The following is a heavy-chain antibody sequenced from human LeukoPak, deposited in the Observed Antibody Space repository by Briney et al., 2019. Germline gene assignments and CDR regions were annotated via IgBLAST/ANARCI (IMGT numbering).Heavy chain of an antibody. V-gene: IGHV3-23*01. J-gene: IGHJ4*02. CDR2: ISGSGGST. CDR3: ARVVAVTSYYFDY. Sequence: PGGSLRLSCAASGFTFSSYAMSWVRQAPGKGLEWVSVISGSGGSTNYADSVKGRFTISRDNAKTSLYLQMNNLRAEDTAVYYCARVVAVTSYYFDYWGQGTLVTVSS. D-gene: IGHD2-21*02. CDR1: GFTFSSYA.